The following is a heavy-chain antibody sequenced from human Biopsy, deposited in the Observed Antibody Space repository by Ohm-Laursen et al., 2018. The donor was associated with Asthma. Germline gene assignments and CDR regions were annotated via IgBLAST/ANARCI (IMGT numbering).Heavy chain of an antibody. CDR1: GASITTSPSY. Sequence: SQTLSPTWTVSGASITTSPSYWSWLRLLPGKGLEWIGCIYYSGETFFNPSLKNPLFMSLDSSKNQFSLKMTSVTVADTAVYFCARNLPGYTYGPFEDWGQGTLVTVSS. V-gene: IGHV4-31*01. J-gene: IGHJ4*02. CDR3: ARNLPGYTYGPFED. D-gene: IGHD5-18*01. CDR2: IYYSGET.